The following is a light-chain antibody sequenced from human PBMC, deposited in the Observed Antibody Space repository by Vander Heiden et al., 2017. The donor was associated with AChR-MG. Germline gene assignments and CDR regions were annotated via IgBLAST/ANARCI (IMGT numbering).Light chain of an antibody. Sequence: QSVLTQPPSASGTPGQLVTISCSGSSSNIGSNYVYWYQHLPGTAPKLLIYRNNQRPSGVPDRFSGSRSGTSASLGISGLRSEDEADYYCAAWDDSLSGLFGGGTKLTVL. CDR2: RNN. V-gene: IGLV1-47*01. CDR3: AAWDDSLSGL. J-gene: IGLJ2*01. CDR1: SSNIGSNY.